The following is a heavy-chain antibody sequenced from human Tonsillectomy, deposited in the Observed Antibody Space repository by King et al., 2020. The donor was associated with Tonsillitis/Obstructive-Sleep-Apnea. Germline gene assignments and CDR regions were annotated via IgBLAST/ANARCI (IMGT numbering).Heavy chain of an antibody. Sequence: VQLVESGGGLVQPGRSLRLSCAASGFTFDDYAIHWVRQAPGKGLEWVSGISWNGGSIGYADSVKGRFTISRDNAKNSLYMQMNRLRAEGTALYYCAKDLGAGVLLTGYVPDAFDIWGQGPMVTVSS. D-gene: IGHD3-9*01. V-gene: IGHV3-9*01. J-gene: IGHJ3*02. CDR3: AKDLGAGVLLTGYVPDAFDI. CDR2: ISWNGGSI. CDR1: GFTFDDYA.